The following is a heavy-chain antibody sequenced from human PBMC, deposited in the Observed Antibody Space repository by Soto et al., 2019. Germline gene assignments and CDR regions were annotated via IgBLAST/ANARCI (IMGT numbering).Heavy chain of an antibody. CDR1: GFTFSSYA. D-gene: IGHD4-4*01. J-gene: IGHJ5*02. CDR2: ISASGGST. Sequence: EVQLLESRGGVVQPGGSLRLSCAASGFTFSSYAMSWVRQAPGKGLEWVSAISASGGSTYYADSVKGRFTISRDNSKNTLYLQMNSLSAEDTAVYYCAKVRPTVTSRCFDPWGQGTLVTVSS. V-gene: IGHV3-23*01. CDR3: AKVRPTVTSRCFDP.